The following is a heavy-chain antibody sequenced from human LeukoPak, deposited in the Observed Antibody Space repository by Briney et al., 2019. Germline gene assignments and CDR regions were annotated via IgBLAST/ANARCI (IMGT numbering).Heavy chain of an antibody. CDR1: GFTFSSYS. V-gene: IGHV3-21*01. CDR2: ISSSSSYI. J-gene: IGHJ4*02. Sequence: GGSLRLSCAASGFTFSSYSMNWARQAPGKGLEWVSSISSSSSYIYYADSVKGRFTISRDNAKNSLYLQMNSLRAEDTAVYYCARSSYCGGDCYRSRFDYWGQGTLVTVSS. D-gene: IGHD2-21*02. CDR3: ARSSYCGGDCYRSRFDY.